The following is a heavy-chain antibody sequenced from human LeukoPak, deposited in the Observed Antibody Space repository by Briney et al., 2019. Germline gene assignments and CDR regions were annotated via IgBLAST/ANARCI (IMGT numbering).Heavy chain of an antibody. CDR2: INTNTGNP. Sequence: ASVKVSCKASGYTFTSYAMNWVRQAPGQGLEWMGWINTNTGNPTYAQGFTGRFVFSLDTSVSAAYLQISSLKAEDTAVYYCARGSSYYYYYYMDVWGKGTTVTVSS. J-gene: IGHJ6*03. V-gene: IGHV7-4-1*02. CDR1: GYTFTSYA. D-gene: IGHD6-6*01. CDR3: ARGSSYYYYYYMDV.